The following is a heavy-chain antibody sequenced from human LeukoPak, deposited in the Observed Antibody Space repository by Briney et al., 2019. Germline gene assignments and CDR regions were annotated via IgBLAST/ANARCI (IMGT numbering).Heavy chain of an antibody. J-gene: IGHJ5*02. D-gene: IGHD3-10*01. CDR1: GGSISSYY. Sequence: SETLSLTCTVSGGSISSYYWSWIRQPVGKGLEWMGKVYYSGSATYNPSLKSRLTLSADTSKNHFSLKLRSVTSEDTAVYYCATDRQEGGSGSYWFDPWGQGTLVTVSS. V-gene: IGHV4-59*01. CDR2: VYYSGSA. CDR3: ATDRQEGGSGSYWFDP.